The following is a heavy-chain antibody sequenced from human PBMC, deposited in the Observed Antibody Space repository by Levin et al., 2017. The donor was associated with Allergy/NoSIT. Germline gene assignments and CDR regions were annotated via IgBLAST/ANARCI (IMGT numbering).Heavy chain of an antibody. CDR3: ARELRWYDYYYYGMDV. D-gene: IGHD4-23*01. J-gene: IGHJ6*02. Sequence: GESLKISCKASGYTFTSYGISWVRQAPGQGLEWMGWISAYNGNTNYAQKLQGRVTMTTDTSTSTAYMELRSLRSDDTAVYYCARELRWYDYYYYGMDVWGQGTTVTVSS. CDR2: ISAYNGNT. V-gene: IGHV1-18*01. CDR1: GYTFTSYG.